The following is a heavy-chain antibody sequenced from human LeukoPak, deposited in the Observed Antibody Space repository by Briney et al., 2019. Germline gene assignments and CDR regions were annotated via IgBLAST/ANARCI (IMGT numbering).Heavy chain of an antibody. Sequence: ASVKVSCKASGGTFSSYAIGWVRQAPGQGLEWMGRIIPILGTANYAQKFQGRVTITADKSTSTAYMELSSLRSEDTAVYYCARSVGIAVAGTDYFDYWGQGTLVTVSS. CDR1: GGTFSSYA. CDR2: IIPILGTA. CDR3: ARSVGIAVAGTDYFDY. D-gene: IGHD6-19*01. J-gene: IGHJ4*02. V-gene: IGHV1-69*04.